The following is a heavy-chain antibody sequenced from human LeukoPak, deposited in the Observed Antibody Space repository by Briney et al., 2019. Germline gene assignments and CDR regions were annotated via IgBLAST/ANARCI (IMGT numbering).Heavy chain of an antibody. Sequence: GSLRLSCAASGFTFSSYAMNWVRQAPGKGLEWIGEINHSGSTNYNPSLKSRVTISVDTSKNQFSLKLSSVTAADTAVYYCARDYGFVDTAMSFDYWGQGTLVTVSS. CDR2: INHSGST. D-gene: IGHD5-18*01. CDR1: GFTFSSYA. V-gene: IGHV4-34*01. J-gene: IGHJ4*02. CDR3: ARDYGFVDTAMSFDY.